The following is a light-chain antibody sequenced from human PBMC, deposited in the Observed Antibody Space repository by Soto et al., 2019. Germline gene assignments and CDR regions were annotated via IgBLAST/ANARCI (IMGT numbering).Light chain of an antibody. CDR2: EVN. CDR1: SSDVGSHNR. J-gene: IGLJ3*02. Sequence: QSALTQPPSVSGSLGQSVTISCTGTSSDVGSHNRVSWYQQPPGTAPKLMIYEVNNRPSGVPGRFSGSKSGNTASLTISGLQAEDEADYYCSSYTSSYTWVFGGGTKLTVL. V-gene: IGLV2-18*02. CDR3: SSYTSSYTWV.